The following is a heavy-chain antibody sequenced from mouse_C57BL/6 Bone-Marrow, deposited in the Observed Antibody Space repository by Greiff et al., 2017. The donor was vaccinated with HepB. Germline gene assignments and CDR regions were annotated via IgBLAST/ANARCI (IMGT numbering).Heavy chain of an antibody. CDR3: AANSYYDH. V-gene: IGHV1-74*01. CDR2: IHPSDSAT. J-gene: IGHJ2*01. CDR1: GYTFTSYW. Sequence: QVQLQQPGAELVKPWASVKVSCKASGYTFTSYWMHWVKQRPGQGLEWIGRIHPSDSATNYNQQFKGLATLTVDKSSSTAYMQLSRLTSEDSAVYYCAANSYYDHWGQGTTLTVSS. D-gene: IGHD1-1*01.